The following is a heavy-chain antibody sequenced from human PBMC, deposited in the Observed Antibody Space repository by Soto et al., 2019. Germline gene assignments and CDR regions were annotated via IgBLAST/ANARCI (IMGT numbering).Heavy chain of an antibody. D-gene: IGHD3-10*01. V-gene: IGHV4-59*01. Sequence: PSETLSLTCTVSGGSISSYYWSWIRQPPGKGLEWIGYIYYSGSTNYNPSLKSRVTISVDTSKNQFSLKLSSVTAADTAVYYCARDNAWFGENGYYYYYGMDVWGQGTKVTVYS. CDR3: ARDNAWFGENGYYYYYGMDV. J-gene: IGHJ6*02. CDR2: IYYSGST. CDR1: GGSISSYY.